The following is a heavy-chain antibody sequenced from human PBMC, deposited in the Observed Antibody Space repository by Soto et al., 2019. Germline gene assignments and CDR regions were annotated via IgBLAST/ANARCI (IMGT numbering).Heavy chain of an antibody. D-gene: IGHD3-10*01. CDR2: ISGSGGST. J-gene: IGHJ4*02. Sequence: EVQLLESGGGLVQPGGSLRLSCAASGFTFSSYAMSWVRQAPGKGLEWVSAISGSGGSTYYADSVKGRFTISRDNSKNTRYLGMNSVRAEDTAVYYWANPTAPGYGEPIDYWGQGALVTVSS. CDR3: ANPTAPGYGEPIDY. CDR1: GFTFSSYA. V-gene: IGHV3-23*01.